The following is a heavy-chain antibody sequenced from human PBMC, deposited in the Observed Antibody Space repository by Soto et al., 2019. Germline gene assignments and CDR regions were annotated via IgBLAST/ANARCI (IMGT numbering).Heavy chain of an antibody. D-gene: IGHD3-10*01. V-gene: IGHV1-2*02. CDR3: ARDQYYYGSGSYFYYYYGMDV. Sequence: ASVKVSCKASGYTFTGYYMHWVRQAPGQGLGWMGWINPNSGGTNYAQKFQGRVTMTRDTSISTAYMELSRLRSDDTAVYYCARDQYYYGSGSYFYYYYGMDVWGQGTTVTVSS. CDR2: INPNSGGT. CDR1: GYTFTGYY. J-gene: IGHJ6*02.